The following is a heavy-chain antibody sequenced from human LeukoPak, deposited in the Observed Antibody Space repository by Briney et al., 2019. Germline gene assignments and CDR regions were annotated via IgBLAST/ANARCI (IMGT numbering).Heavy chain of an antibody. J-gene: IGHJ4*02. CDR3: AKDSQDYVWGSYRNHFDY. CDR1: GFTFSSYG. V-gene: IGHV3-33*06. CDR2: IWYDGSNK. Sequence: GRSLRLSCAASGFTFSSYGMHWVRQAPGEGLEWVAVIWYDGSNKYYADSVKGRFTISRDNSKNTLYLQMNSLRAEDTAVYYCAKDSQDYVWGSYRNHFDYWGQGTLVTVSS. D-gene: IGHD3-16*02.